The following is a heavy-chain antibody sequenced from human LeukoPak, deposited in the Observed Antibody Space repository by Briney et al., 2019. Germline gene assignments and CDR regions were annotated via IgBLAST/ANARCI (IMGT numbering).Heavy chain of an antibody. V-gene: IGHV3-23*01. CDR1: GFTFNSYV. CDR3: AKTRALGVAGYSSSWLSDY. CDR2: INGGGGNT. J-gene: IGHJ4*02. Sequence: GGSLRLSCAASGFTFNSYVMSWVRQAPGKGLEWVSAINGGGGNTYYADSVKGRFTISRDNSKNTLYLQMNSLRAEDTAVYYCAKTRALGVAGYSSSWLSDYWGQGTLVTVSS. D-gene: IGHD6-13*01.